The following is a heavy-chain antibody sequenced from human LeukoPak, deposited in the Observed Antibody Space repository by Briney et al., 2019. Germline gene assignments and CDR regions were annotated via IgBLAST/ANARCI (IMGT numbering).Heavy chain of an antibody. CDR3: AKEGRNYWYFDL. V-gene: IGHV3-23*01. Sequence: GASLTLSCAASGFSLNNIRMTWVRQAPGKGLEWVSAISDSGDTTYHADSVKGRFTISRDSSRNTLNLYMNSLRADDTAVYFCAKEGRNYWYFDLWGRGTLVTVSS. J-gene: IGHJ2*01. CDR2: ISDSGDTT. CDR1: GFSLNNIR.